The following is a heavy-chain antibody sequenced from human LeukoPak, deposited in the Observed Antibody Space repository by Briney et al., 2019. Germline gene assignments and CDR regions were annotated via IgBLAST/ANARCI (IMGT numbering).Heavy chain of an antibody. CDR3: ARNNDMDV. CDR2: MNKDGREK. D-gene: IGHD1/OR15-1a*01. J-gene: IGHJ6*02. CDR1: GLILSNHW. V-gene: IGHV3-7*03. Sequence: GSSLRLSCAASGLILSNHWMTWVRQAPGKGPEWVANMNKDGREKYYVDSVKGRFTISRDTAKNSLYLQMNNLRAEDTALYYCARNNDMDVWGQGTTAIVSS.